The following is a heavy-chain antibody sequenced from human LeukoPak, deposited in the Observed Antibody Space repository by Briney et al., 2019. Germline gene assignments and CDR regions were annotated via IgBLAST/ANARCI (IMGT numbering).Heavy chain of an antibody. CDR3: ARGGRPDS. CDR2: ISSSSSYT. D-gene: IGHD1-26*01. V-gene: IGHV3-11*06. CDR1: GFTFSDYY. J-gene: IGHJ5*01. Sequence: GGSLRLSCAASGFTFSDYYMSWIRQAPGKGLEWVSYISSSSSYTNYADSVKGRFTISRDNDNNSLYLHMNSLRVDDTAFYYCARGGRPDSWGQGTLVTVSS.